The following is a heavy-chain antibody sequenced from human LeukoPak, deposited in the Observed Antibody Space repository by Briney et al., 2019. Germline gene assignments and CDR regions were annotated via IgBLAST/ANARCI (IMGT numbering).Heavy chain of an antibody. J-gene: IGHJ6*03. CDR2: ITTYNDKT. CDR1: GYTFTDYG. D-gene: IGHD3-10*01. Sequence: ASVKVSCKASGYTFTDYGISWVRQAPGQGLEWLGWITTYNDKTNYAQKVQGRVSMTTDTSASTAYMELRSLRSDDTAMYYCAKGLYGSGSHYQDYYYYMDVWGKGTTVTISS. CDR3: AKGLYGSGSHYQDYYYYMDV. V-gene: IGHV1-18*01.